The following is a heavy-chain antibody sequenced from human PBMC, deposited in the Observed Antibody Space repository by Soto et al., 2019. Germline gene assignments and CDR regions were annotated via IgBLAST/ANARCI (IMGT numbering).Heavy chain of an antibody. J-gene: IGHJ4*02. CDR3: ERYRREAVAGYTLDN. D-gene: IGHD6-13*01. CDR1: GGHISSNY. Sequence: ETLSLTGTVAGGHISSNYWTWIRQPPGKGLEWIGYVYNSGSTNYNPSLKSRVTISEDTSKSQFSLKVNSMTAADTAVYYCERYRREAVAGYTLDNWGQGILVTVSS. CDR2: VYNSGST. V-gene: IGHV4-59*01.